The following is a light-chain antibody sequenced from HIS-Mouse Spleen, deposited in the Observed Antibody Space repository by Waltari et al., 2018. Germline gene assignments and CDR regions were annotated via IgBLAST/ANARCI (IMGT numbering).Light chain of an antibody. CDR2: EVS. J-gene: IGLJ3*02. Sequence: QSALTQPASVSGSPGQSITFSCTGPSSHVGGYNYVSWYQQHPGKAPKLMIYEVSNRPSGVSNRFSGSKSGNTASLTISGLQAEDEADYYCSSYTSSSNWVFGGGTKLTVL. V-gene: IGLV2-14*01. CDR1: SSHVGGYNY. CDR3: SSYTSSSNWV.